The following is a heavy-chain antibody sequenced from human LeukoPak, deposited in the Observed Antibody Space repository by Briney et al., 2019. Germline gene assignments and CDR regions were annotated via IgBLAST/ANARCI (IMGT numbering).Heavy chain of an antibody. D-gene: IGHD4-11*01. CDR3: TREYLTVSYFDY. V-gene: IGHV3-7*05. J-gene: IGHJ4*02. CDR2: IKQDGSEQ. Sequence: GGSLRLSCAASGFTFSSYWMSWVRQAPGKGLEWVANIKQDGSEQYYVDSVKGRCTISKDNAKNSLFLQMNSLRGEDTAVYYCTREYLTVSYFDYWGQGTLVTVSS. CDR1: GFTFSSYW.